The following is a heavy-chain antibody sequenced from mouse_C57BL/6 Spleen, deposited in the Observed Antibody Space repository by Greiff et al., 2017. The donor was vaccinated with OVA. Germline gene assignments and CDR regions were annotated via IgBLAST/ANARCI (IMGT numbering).Heavy chain of an antibody. Sequence: QVQLQQPGAELVRPGSSVKLSCKASGYTFTSYWMHWVKQRPIQGLEWIGNIDPSDSETHYNQKFKDKATLTVDKSSSTAYMQLSILTSEDSAVYYCASDYYGNFDYWGQGTTLTVSS. CDR3: ASDYYGNFDY. CDR2: IDPSDSET. CDR1: GYTFTSYW. V-gene: IGHV1-52*01. D-gene: IGHD2-1*01. J-gene: IGHJ2*01.